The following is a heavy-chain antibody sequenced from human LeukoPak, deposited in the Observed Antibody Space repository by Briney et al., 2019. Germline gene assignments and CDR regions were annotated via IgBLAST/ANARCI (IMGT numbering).Heavy chain of an antibody. D-gene: IGHD2-2*01. V-gene: IGHV3-33*06. CDR2: IWYGGSNK. Sequence: AGGSLRLSCAASGFTFSSYGMHWVRQAPGKGLEWVAVIWYGGSNKYYADSVKGRFTISRDNSKNTLYLQMNSLRAEDTAVYYCAKGQSVVPAANKYYMDVWGKGTTVTVSS. CDR1: GFTFSSYG. J-gene: IGHJ6*03. CDR3: AKGQSVVPAANKYYMDV.